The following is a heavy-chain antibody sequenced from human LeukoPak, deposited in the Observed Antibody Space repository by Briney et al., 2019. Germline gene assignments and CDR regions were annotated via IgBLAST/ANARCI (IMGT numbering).Heavy chain of an antibody. CDR3: ARGLSGNYQYYLDY. CDR1: GVFITDHN. J-gene: IGHJ4*02. Sequence: SETLSLTCSVPGVFITDHNWSWLRKSPGKGLEWIGCINYSGGTFTNPSLRSRVTLSLDTSKNQCSLRLTSVTAADTAVYFCARGLSGNYQYYLDYWGQGTQVTVST. V-gene: IGHV4-59*11. D-gene: IGHD1-26*01. CDR2: INYSGGT.